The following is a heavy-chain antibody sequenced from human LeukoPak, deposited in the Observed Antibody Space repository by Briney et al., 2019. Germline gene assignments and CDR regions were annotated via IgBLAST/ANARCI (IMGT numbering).Heavy chain of an antibody. Sequence: GRSLRLSCAASGFTFSSYGMHWVRQAPGKGLEWVAVIWYDGSNKYYADSVKGRFTISGDNSKNTLYLQMNSLRAEDTAVYYCARALRYFDWYTPGIYGMDVWGQGTTVTVSS. J-gene: IGHJ6*02. CDR1: GFTFSSYG. V-gene: IGHV3-33*01. CDR3: ARALRYFDWYTPGIYGMDV. D-gene: IGHD3-9*01. CDR2: IWYDGSNK.